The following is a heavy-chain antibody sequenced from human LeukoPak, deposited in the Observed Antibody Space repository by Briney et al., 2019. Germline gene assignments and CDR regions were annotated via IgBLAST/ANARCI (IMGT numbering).Heavy chain of an antibody. Sequence: SETLSLTCTVSGVSISSHYWSWIRQSPGKGLEWTGNIYYTGSTNYNPSLKSRVAISIDTSKNQFSLTLSSVTAADAAVYYCASAGNPHYFDFWGQGPLVTVSS. J-gene: IGHJ4*02. CDR3: ASAGNPHYFDF. CDR2: IYYTGST. V-gene: IGHV4-59*11. CDR1: GVSISSHY.